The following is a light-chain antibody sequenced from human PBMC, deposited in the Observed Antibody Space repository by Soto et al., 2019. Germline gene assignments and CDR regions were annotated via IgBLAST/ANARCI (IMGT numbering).Light chain of an antibody. CDR3: QQYGRT. CDR1: QSVSSN. J-gene: IGKJ1*01. Sequence: EIVMTQSPATLSVSPGERDTLSCRASQSVSSNLAWYQQKPGQAPRLLIYGASTRATGIPARFSGSGSGTEFTLTISSLQSEDFAVYYCQQYGRTFGQGTKVEIK. V-gene: IGKV3-15*01. CDR2: GAS.